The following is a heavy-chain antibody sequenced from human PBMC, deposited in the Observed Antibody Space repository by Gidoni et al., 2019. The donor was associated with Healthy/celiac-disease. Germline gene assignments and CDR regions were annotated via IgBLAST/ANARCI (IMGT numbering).Heavy chain of an antibody. V-gene: IGHV4-34*01. J-gene: IGHJ4*02. Sequence: QVLLQQWGAGLLKPSATLSLTCAVYGGSFSGYYWSWIRQPPGKGLEWIGEINHSGSTNYNPSLKSRVTISVDTSKNQFSLKLSSVTAADTAVYYCARGRYYDSSGYYYGYWGQGTLVTVSS. CDR3: ARGRYYDSSGYYYGY. CDR2: INHSGST. CDR1: GGSFSGYY. D-gene: IGHD3-22*01.